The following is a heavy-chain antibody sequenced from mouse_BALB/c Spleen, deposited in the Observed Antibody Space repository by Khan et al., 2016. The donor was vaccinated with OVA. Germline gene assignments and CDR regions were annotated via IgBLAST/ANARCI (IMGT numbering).Heavy chain of an antibody. CDR2: IWTDGST. CDR1: GFSLTNYG. Sequence: QMQLEESGPGLVAPSQSLSITCTISGFSLTNYGVHWVRQPPGKGLEWLGVIWTDGSTTYNSALKSRLTITKDNSKSQVFLKMNSLQTDDTAIYVCARQPYYHYNVMDYWGQGTSVTVSS. D-gene: IGHD2-4*01. CDR3: ARQPYYHYNVMDY. V-gene: IGHV2-6-1*01. J-gene: IGHJ4*01.